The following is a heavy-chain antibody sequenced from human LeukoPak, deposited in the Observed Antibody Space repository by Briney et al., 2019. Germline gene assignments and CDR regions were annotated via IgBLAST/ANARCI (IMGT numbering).Heavy chain of an antibody. CDR3: AKAAHDYGDHYGMDV. V-gene: IGHV3-30*18. CDR1: GFTFSSYG. CDR2: ISYDGSNK. D-gene: IGHD4-17*01. J-gene: IGHJ6*02. Sequence: PGGSLRLSCAASGFTFSSYGMHWVRQAPGKGLEWVAVISYDGSNKYYADSVKGRFTISRDNSKNTLYLQMNSLRAEDTAVYYCAKAAHDYGDHYGMDVWGQGTTVTVSS.